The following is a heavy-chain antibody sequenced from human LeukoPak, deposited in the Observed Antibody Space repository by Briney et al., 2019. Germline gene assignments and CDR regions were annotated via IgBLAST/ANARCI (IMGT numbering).Heavy chain of an antibody. CDR3: ARGGSRGENYFDY. V-gene: IGHV1-69*05. Sequence: SVKVSCKASGGTFSSYAISWVRQAPGQGLEWMGRIIPIFGTADFAQKFQGRVTITTDESTSTAYMELSSLRSEDTAVYYCARGGSRGENYFDYWGQGTLVTVSS. J-gene: IGHJ4*02. CDR1: GGTFSSYA. CDR2: IIPIFGTA. D-gene: IGHD6-13*01.